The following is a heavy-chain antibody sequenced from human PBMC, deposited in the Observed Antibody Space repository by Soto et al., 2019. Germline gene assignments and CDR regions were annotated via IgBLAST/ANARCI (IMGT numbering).Heavy chain of an antibody. CDR1: GGSISPYY. D-gene: IGHD6-13*01. CDR2: VYYSGNT. J-gene: IGHJ6*03. V-gene: IGHV4-59*01. CDR3: ARKGAAASYAHYYMDV. Sequence: QVQLQESGPGLVKPSETLSLTCTVSGGSISPYYWSWIRQPPGKGLEWIGYVYYSGNTNYNPSLEGRVSISVDTSRNQFSLNLPSAPAADTAVYYCARKGAAASYAHYYMDVWGRGATVTVSS.